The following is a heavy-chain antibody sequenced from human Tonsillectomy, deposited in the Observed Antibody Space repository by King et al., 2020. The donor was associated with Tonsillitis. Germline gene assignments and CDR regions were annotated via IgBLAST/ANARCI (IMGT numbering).Heavy chain of an antibody. CDR1: GFTFSSYA. Sequence: QLVQSGGGLVQPGGSLRLSCAASGFTFSSYAMSWVRQAPGKGLEWVSSISVIVGSTYYADSVKGRFTISRDNSKNTLYLQMNSLRAEDTAVYYCAKDSSGDIVNWFDPWGQGTLVTVSS. CDR3: AKDSSGDIVNWFDP. V-gene: IGHV3-23*04. CDR2: ISVIVGST. D-gene: IGHD5-12*01. J-gene: IGHJ5*02.